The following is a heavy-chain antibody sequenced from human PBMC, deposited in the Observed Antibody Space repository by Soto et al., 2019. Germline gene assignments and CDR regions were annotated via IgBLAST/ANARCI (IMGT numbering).Heavy chain of an antibody. V-gene: IGHV3-21*01. D-gene: IGHD2-21*02. J-gene: IGHJ6*01. Sequence: PGGSLRLSCEASGFSFSTYSMHWVRQAPGKGLEWVSSIGRRSDIYYADSVKGRFTISRDNAKNSVSLQMNSLRDEDTAVYYCAREETAWPLAYGMDVWGQGTTVTVXS. CDR2: IGRRSDI. CDR1: GFSFSTYS. CDR3: AREETAWPLAYGMDV.